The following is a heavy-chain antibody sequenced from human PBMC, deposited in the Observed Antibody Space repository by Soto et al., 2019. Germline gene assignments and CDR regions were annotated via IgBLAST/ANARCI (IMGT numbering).Heavy chain of an antibody. Sequence: SETLSLTCTVSGGSISSYYWGWIRQPPGKGLEWIGSIYYSGSTYYNPSLKSRVTISVDTSKNQFSLKLSSVTAADTAVYYCARQPATTYGSAGPPDVWGQGTTVTVSS. J-gene: IGHJ6*02. CDR2: IYYSGST. CDR1: GGSISSYY. CDR3: ARQPATTYGSAGPPDV. V-gene: IGHV4-39*01. D-gene: IGHD3-10*01.